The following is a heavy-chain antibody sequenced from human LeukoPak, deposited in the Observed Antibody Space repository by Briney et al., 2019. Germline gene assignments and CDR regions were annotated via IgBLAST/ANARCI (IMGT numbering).Heavy chain of an antibody. Sequence: PSETLSLTCTVSGGSISSYYWSWIRQPPGKGLEWLGYIYYSGSTNYNPSLKSRVTISVDTSKNQFSLKLSSVTAADTAVYYCARSRCSGGSCYYFDYWGQGTLVTVSS. CDR2: IYYSGST. J-gene: IGHJ4*02. CDR3: ARSRCSGGSCYYFDY. D-gene: IGHD2-15*01. CDR1: GGSISSYY. V-gene: IGHV4-59*01.